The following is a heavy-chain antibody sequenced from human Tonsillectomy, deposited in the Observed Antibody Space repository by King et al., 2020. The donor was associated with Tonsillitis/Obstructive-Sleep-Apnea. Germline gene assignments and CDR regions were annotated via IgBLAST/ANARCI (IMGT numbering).Heavy chain of an antibody. V-gene: IGHV1-46*01. CDR1: GYTFTRNY. Sequence: QLVQSGADVKKPGASVKVSCKASGYTFTRNYIHWVRQAPGQGLEWMGIINPSDGKTTYAQEFQGRVTMTSDTSTRTVKMELSSLRSEETAVYYCVRDDKDGRHLDYWGQGSLVTVSS. J-gene: IGHJ4*02. D-gene: IGHD2-15*01. CDR2: INPSDGKT. CDR3: VRDDKDGRHLDY.